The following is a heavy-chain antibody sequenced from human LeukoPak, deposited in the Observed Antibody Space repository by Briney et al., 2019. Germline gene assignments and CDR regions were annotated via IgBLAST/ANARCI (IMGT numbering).Heavy chain of an antibody. V-gene: IGHV3-23*01. J-gene: IGHJ3*02. Sequence: GGSLRLSXAASGFTFSSYAMSWVCQAPGKGLEWVSAISGSGGSTYYADSVKGRFTISRDNSKNTLYLQMNSLRAEDTAVYYCALPPRVSMVRGADDAFDIWGQGTMVTVSS. CDR2: ISGSGGST. CDR1: GFTFSSYA. D-gene: IGHD3-10*01. CDR3: ALPPRVSMVRGADDAFDI.